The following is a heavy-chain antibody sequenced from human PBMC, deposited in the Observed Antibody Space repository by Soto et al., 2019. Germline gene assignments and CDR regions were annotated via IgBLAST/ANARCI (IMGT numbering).Heavy chain of an antibody. CDR2: VSNDGSNK. Sequence: GGSLRLSCAASGFTFGSYVMHWVRQAPGKGLEWVAVVSNDGSNKDYADSVKGRFTISRDNSKNTLYLQMNSLRAEDTAVYYCAKVLLTYTSGWYHPHFDYWGQGTLVTVSS. CDR3: AKVLLTYTSGWYHPHFDY. CDR1: GFTFGSYV. V-gene: IGHV3-30*18. D-gene: IGHD6-19*01. J-gene: IGHJ4*02.